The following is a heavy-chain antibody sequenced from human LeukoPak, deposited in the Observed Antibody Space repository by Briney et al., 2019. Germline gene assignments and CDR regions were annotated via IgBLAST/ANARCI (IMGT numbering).Heavy chain of an antibody. CDR2: INHSGST. V-gene: IGHV4-34*01. J-gene: IGHJ2*01. CDR3: ARVRRDGYNRSYWYFDL. D-gene: IGHD5-24*01. CDR1: GGSFSGYY. Sequence: PSETLSLTCAVYGGSFSGYYWSWIRQPPGKGLEWIGEINHSGSTNYNPSLKSRVTISVDTSKNQFSLKLSSVTAADTAVYYWARVRRDGYNRSYWYFDLWGRGTLVTVSS.